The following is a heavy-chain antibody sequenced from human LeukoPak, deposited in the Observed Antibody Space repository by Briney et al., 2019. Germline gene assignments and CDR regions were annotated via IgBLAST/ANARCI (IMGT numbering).Heavy chain of an antibody. CDR1: GGSISSYY. J-gene: IGHJ5*02. CDR2: IYYSGST. V-gene: IGHV4-59*12. Sequence: SETLSLTCTVSGGSISSYYWSWIRQPPGKGLEWIGYIYYSGSTSYNPSLQSRVTISVDMSKNQFSLKLSSVTAADAAVYYCARVDYYGSGSYYSYWFDPWGQGTLVTVSS. D-gene: IGHD3-10*01. CDR3: ARVDYYGSGSYYSYWFDP.